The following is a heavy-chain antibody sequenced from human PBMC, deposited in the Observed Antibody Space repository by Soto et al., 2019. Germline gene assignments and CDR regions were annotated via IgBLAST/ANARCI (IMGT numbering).Heavy chain of an antibody. CDR1: GGSFSGYY. J-gene: IGHJ4*02. Sequence: PSETLSLTCAVYGGSFSGYYWDWIRQPPGKGLEWIGEINPDGATNYTPSLRGRVTISIDTSRNQFSLKLSSVTAADTAVYYCARGQRSDPLFVYWGQGALVTVSS. CDR3: ARGQRSDPLFVY. V-gene: IGHV4-34*01. CDR2: INPDGAT.